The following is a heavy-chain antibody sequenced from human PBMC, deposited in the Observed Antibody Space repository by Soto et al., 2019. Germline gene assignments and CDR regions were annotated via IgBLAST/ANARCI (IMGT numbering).Heavy chain of an antibody. CDR1: GFTFSSYG. Sequence: QVQLVESGGGVVQPGRSLRLSCAASGFTFSSYGMHWVRQAPGKGLEWVAVIWYDGSNKYYADSVKGRFTISRDNSKNPLYLQMNSLRAEDTAVYYCASTSYYYGSGRRKDYFDYWGQGTLVTVSS. J-gene: IGHJ4*02. CDR2: IWYDGSNK. CDR3: ASTSYYYGSGRRKDYFDY. D-gene: IGHD3-10*01. V-gene: IGHV3-33*01.